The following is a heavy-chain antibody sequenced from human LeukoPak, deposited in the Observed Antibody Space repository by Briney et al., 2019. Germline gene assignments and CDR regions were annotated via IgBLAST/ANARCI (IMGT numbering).Heavy chain of an antibody. CDR2: INSKTDGGPT. CDR1: GLSVSSNF. CDR3: ATGPLDY. V-gene: IGHV3-15*01. Sequence: PGGSLRLSCAATGLSVSSNFMSWVRQAPGKGLEWIGRINSKTDGGPTVYSAPVKGRFNISRDDSKNTLFLQMNSLETDDTAVYYCATGPLDYWGQGALVTVSS. J-gene: IGHJ4*02.